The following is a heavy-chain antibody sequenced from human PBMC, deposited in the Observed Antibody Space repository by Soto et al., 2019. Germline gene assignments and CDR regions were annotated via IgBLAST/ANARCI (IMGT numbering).Heavy chain of an antibody. CDR3: ARDPTVTTSNYWYFDL. D-gene: IGHD4-17*01. Sequence: GGSLRLSCAASGFTFSSYWMSWVRQAPGKGLEWVANIKQDGSEKYYVDSVKGRFTISRDNAKNSLHLQMNSLRAEDTAVYYCARDPTVTTSNYWYFDLWGRGTLVTVSS. V-gene: IGHV3-7*03. CDR1: GFTFSSYW. J-gene: IGHJ2*01. CDR2: IKQDGSEK.